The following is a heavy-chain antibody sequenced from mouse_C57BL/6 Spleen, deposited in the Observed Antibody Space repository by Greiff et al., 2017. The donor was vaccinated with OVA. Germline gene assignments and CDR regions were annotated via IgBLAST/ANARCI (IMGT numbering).Heavy chain of an antibody. Sequence: EVNVVESGGGLVKPGGSLKLSCAASGFTFSSYAMSWVRQTPEKRLEWVATISDGGSYTYYPDNVKGRFTISRDNAKNNLYLQMSHLKSEDTAMYYCARDRGTTVVAHWYFDVWGTGTTVTVSS. CDR2: ISDGGSYT. J-gene: IGHJ1*03. CDR1: GFTFSSYA. CDR3: ARDRGTTVVAHWYFDV. D-gene: IGHD1-1*01. V-gene: IGHV5-4*01.